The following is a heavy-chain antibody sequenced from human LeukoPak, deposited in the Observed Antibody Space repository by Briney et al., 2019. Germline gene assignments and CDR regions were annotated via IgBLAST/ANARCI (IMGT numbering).Heavy chain of an antibody. D-gene: IGHD3-22*01. V-gene: IGHV4-39*01. CDR1: GDSIIDSTYY. Sequence: PSETLSLTCTVFGDSIIDSTYYWVWIRQPPGKGLDWIGVINYSGSTYYNPSLRSRVTISVDTSKNQFSLKLNSVTASDTAVYYCARGYDFWGQGTLVTVSS. CDR3: ARGYDF. J-gene: IGHJ4*02. CDR2: INYSGST.